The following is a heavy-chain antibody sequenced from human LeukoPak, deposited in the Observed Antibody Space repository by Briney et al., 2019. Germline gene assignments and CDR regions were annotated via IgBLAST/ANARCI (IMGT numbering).Heavy chain of an antibody. CDR2: INPNSGGT. D-gene: IGHD2-2*01. CDR3: ARDGGYCSSTSCYSNWFDP. J-gene: IGHJ5*02. V-gene: IGHV1-2*02. Sequence: GASVKVSCKASGYTFTGYYMHWVRQAPGQGLEWMGWINPNSGGTSYAQKFQGRVTMTRDTSISTAYMELSRLRSDDTAVYYCARDGGYCSSTSCYSNWFDPWGQGTLVTVSS. CDR1: GYTFTGYY.